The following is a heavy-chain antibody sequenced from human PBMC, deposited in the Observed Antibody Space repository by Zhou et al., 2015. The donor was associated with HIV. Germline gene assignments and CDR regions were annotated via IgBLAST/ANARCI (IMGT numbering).Heavy chain of an antibody. J-gene: IGHJ3*02. D-gene: IGHD6-13*01. V-gene: IGHV1-18*01. Sequence: QVQLVQSGAEVKKPGASVKVSCKASGYTFTSYGISWVRQAPGQGLEWMGWISAYNGNTNYAQKLQGRVTMTTDTSTSTAYMELRSLRSDDTAVYYCASGGLRGSSWSTGSAFDIWGQGTMVTVSS. CDR1: GYTFTSYG. CDR3: ASGGLRGSSWSTGSAFDI. CDR2: ISAYNGNT.